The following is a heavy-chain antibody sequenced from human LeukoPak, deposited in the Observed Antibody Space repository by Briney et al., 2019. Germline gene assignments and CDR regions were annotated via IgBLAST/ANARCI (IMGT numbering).Heavy chain of an antibody. CDR3: AGEIRYQRDY. CDR2: INSDGSST. J-gene: IGHJ4*02. D-gene: IGHD2-2*01. V-gene: IGHV3-74*01. CDR1: GFTFSSYW. Sequence: GGSLRLSCAASGFTFSSYWMHWVRQAPGKGLVWVLRINSDGSSTTYADSVKGRFTISRDNAKNTLYLQMNSLRAEDTAVYYCAGEIRYQRDYWGQGTLVTVSS.